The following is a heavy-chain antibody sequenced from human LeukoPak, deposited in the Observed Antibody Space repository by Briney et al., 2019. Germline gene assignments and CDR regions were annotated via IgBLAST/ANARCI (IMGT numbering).Heavy chain of an antibody. J-gene: IGHJ4*02. CDR2: ISGSGGST. CDR1: GFTFSRYS. D-gene: IGHD3-9*01. CDR3: AKFYDILTGYFDH. Sequence: PGGSLRLSCAASGFTFSRYSMNWVRQAPGKGLEWVSAISGSGGSTYYADSVKGRFTISRDNSKNTLYLQMNSLRAEDTAVYYCAKFYDILTGYFDHWGQGTLVTVSS. V-gene: IGHV3-23*01.